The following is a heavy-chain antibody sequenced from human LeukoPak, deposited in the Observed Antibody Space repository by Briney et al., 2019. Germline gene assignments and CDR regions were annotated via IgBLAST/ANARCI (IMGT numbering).Heavy chain of an antibody. CDR1: GYTFTGYY. Sequence: ASVKVSCKASGYTFTGYYMHWVRQAPGQGLEWMGWINPNSGGTNYAQKFQGRVTMTRDTSISTAYMELSRLRSDDTAVYYCARGGRDDYGVVYWYFDLWGRGTLVTVSS. D-gene: IGHD4-17*01. CDR3: ARGGRDDYGVVYWYFDL. CDR2: INPNSGGT. V-gene: IGHV1-2*02. J-gene: IGHJ2*01.